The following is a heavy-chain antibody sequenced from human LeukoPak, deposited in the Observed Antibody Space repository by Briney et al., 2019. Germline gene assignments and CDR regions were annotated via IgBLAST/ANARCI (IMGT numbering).Heavy chain of an antibody. J-gene: IGHJ3*02. CDR2: IIPIFGSA. CDR1: GGTFSSYA. D-gene: IGHD6-19*01. Sequence: ASVKVSCKSSGGTFSSYAVSWVRQAPGQGLEWMGEIIPIFGSANYAQKFQGRVTITTDESTSTAYMELSSLTSEDTAVYYCARDLYSSGWTDAFDIWGQGTMVTVSS. V-gene: IGHV1-69*05. CDR3: ARDLYSSGWTDAFDI.